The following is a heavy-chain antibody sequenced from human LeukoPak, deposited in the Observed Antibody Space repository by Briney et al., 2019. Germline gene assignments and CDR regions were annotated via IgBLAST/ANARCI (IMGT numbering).Heavy chain of an antibody. Sequence: SETLSLTCTVSGGSINSYYWSWIRQPPGKGLEWIGYIDNRGSTNYNPSLKSRVTISVDTSKNQFSLKLTAVTAADTAIYYCARDWGRYSGYDYNWFDPWGQGTLVTVSS. CDR2: IDNRGST. CDR1: GGSINSYY. V-gene: IGHV4-59*01. D-gene: IGHD5-12*01. J-gene: IGHJ5*02. CDR3: ARDWGRYSGYDYNWFDP.